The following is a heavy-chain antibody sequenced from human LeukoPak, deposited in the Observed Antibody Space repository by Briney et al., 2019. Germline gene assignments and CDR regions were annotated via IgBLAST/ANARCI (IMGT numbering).Heavy chain of an antibody. J-gene: IGHJ4*02. D-gene: IGHD3-9*01. CDR2: ISYDGSNK. Sequence: GGSLRLSCAASGFTFSSYGMHWVRQAPGKGLEWVAVISYDGSNKYYADSVKGRFTISRDNSKNTLYLQMNSLRAEDTAVYYYAKDFGYFDWLLFFDYWGQGTLVTVSS. CDR1: GFTFSSYG. V-gene: IGHV3-30*18. CDR3: AKDFGYFDWLLFFDY.